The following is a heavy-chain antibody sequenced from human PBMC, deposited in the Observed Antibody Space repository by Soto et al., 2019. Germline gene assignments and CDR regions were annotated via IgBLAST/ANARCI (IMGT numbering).Heavy chain of an antibody. Sequence: LRLSCAASGFTFSSYAMHWVRQAPGKGLEWVAVTSYDGSNKYYADSVKGRFTISRDNSKNTLYLQMNSLRAEDTAVYYCARDRSSSSVVYWGQGTLVTVSS. J-gene: IGHJ4*02. V-gene: IGHV3-30-3*01. CDR2: TSYDGSNK. D-gene: IGHD6-6*01. CDR1: GFTFSSYA. CDR3: ARDRSSSSVVY.